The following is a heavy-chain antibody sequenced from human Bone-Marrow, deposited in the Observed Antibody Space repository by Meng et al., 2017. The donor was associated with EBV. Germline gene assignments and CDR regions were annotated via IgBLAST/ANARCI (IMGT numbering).Heavy chain of an antibody. CDR3: TTDHYGSGTYYSFNF. V-gene: IGHV3-15*01. J-gene: IGHJ4*02. CDR2: IKSKSGGGTI. D-gene: IGHD3-10*01. Sequence: EVQVVESGGGWEKPGGSLRLSCAASGVKFKVAWMSWVRQAPGKGLEWVGRIKSKSGGGTIDYAAPVKGRFTMSRDDAKNTLYLQMNSLKTEDTGVYYCTTDHYGSGTYYSFNFWGQGTLVTVSS. CDR1: GVKFKVAW.